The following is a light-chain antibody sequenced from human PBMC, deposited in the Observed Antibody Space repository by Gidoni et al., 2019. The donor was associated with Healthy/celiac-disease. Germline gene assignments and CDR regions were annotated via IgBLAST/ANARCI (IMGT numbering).Light chain of an antibody. J-gene: IGKJ1*01. Sequence: EIVMTHSPSTLSVSPGERATLSCRASQSVSRNLAWYQQKPGQAPRLLIYGASTRATGIQARFSGSGSGTEFTLTISSLQSEDLAVYYCQQYNNWPPWTFGQGTKVEIK. CDR1: QSVSRN. V-gene: IGKV3-15*01. CDR3: QQYNNWPPWT. CDR2: GAS.